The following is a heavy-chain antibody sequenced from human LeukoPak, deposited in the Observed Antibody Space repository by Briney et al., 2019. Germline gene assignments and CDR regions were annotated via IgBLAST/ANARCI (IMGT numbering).Heavy chain of an antibody. Sequence: SETLSLTCAVYGGSFSGYYWSWIRQPPGKGLEWIGEINHSGSTNYNPSLKSRVTISVDTSKNQFSLKLSSVTAADTAVYYCARDGNYYGLGSYGWFDPWGQGTLVTVSS. V-gene: IGHV4-34*01. D-gene: IGHD3-10*01. CDR2: INHSGST. CDR3: ARDGNYYGLGSYGWFDP. J-gene: IGHJ5*02. CDR1: GGSFSGYY.